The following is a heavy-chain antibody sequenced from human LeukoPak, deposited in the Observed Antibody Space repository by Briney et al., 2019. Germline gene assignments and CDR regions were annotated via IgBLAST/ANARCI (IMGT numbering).Heavy chain of an antibody. Sequence: GGSLRLSCAASGFTFSSYGMHWVRQAPGKGLEWVAFIRYDGSNKYYADSVKGRFTISRDNSKNTLYLQMNSLRAEDTAVYYCANGGDYGDYHADYYYYMDVWGKGTTVTISS. CDR1: GFTFSSYG. J-gene: IGHJ6*03. CDR2: IRYDGSNK. D-gene: IGHD4-17*01. CDR3: ANGGDYGDYHADYYYYMDV. V-gene: IGHV3-30*02.